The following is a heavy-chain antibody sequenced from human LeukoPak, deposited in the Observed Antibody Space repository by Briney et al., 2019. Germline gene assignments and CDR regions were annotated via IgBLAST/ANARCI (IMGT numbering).Heavy chain of an antibody. Sequence: SETLSLTCTVSGGSISSSSYYWGWIRQPPGKGLEWIGSIYYSGSTYCNPSLKSRVTISVDTSKNQFSLKLSSVTAADTAVYYCARFHMVRGVIIDYWGQGTLVTVSS. CDR1: GGSISSSSYY. J-gene: IGHJ4*02. CDR3: ARFHMVRGVIIDY. CDR2: IYYSGST. D-gene: IGHD3-10*01. V-gene: IGHV4-39*01.